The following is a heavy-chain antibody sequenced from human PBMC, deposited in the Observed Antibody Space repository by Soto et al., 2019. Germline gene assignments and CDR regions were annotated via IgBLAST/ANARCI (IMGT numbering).Heavy chain of an antibody. Sequence: SETLSLTCTVSGGSISSDSYYWGWIRQSPEKGLEWIASISYSGSTYYNPSLKSRVTISVDTSKNQFSLKMSSVTAADTAVYYCARLATRYYFDYWGQGTLVTVSS. V-gene: IGHV4-39*07. CDR3: ARLATRYYFDY. CDR2: ISYSGST. J-gene: IGHJ4*02. D-gene: IGHD1-1*01. CDR1: GGSISSDSYY.